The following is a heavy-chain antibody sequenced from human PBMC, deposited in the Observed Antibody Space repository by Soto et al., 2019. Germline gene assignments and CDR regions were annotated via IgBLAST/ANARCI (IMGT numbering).Heavy chain of an antibody. J-gene: IGHJ4*02. D-gene: IGHD4-17*01. V-gene: IGHV3-7*01. Sequence: EVQLVESGGGLVQPGGSLRLSCAASGFTFSSYWMTWVRQAPGKGLEWVANIKQDGSEKYYVGSVKGRFTISRDNVKNSLFLQINSLRAEDTAVYYCARARFEYGDRNCDYWGQGTLVTVAS. CDR3: ARARFEYGDRNCDY. CDR2: IKQDGSEK. CDR1: GFTFSSYW.